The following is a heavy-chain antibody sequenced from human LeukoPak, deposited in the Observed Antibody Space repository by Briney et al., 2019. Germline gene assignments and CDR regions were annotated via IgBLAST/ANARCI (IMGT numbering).Heavy chain of an antibody. J-gene: IGHJ3*02. D-gene: IGHD3-3*01. CDR1: GYTFTSYG. V-gene: IGHV1-18*01. CDR3: ARDQIGVGGEWFRNDETFDI. Sequence: GASVKVSCKASGYTFTSYGISWVRQAPGQGFEWMGWISAYNGHTKYAKHLQGRVTMTTDTSTSTAYMELRSLSSDDTAVYYCARDQIGVGGEWFRNDETFDIWGQGTMVTVSS. CDR2: ISAYNGHT.